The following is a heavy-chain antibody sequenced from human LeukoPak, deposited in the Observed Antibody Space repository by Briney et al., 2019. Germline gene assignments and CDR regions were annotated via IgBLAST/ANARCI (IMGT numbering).Heavy chain of an antibody. Sequence: PSETLSLTCTVSGGSISSSSYYWGWIRQPPGKGLEWIGSIYYSGSTYYNPSLKSRVTISVDTSKNQFSLKLSSVTAADTAVYYCAKGSNNYPDNFDYWGQGTLVTVSP. CDR2: IYYSGST. J-gene: IGHJ4*02. CDR1: GGSISSSSYY. CDR3: AKGSNNYPDNFDY. V-gene: IGHV4-39*07. D-gene: IGHD1-1*01.